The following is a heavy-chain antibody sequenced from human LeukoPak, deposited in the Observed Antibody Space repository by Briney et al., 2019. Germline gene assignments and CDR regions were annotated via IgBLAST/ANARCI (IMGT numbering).Heavy chain of an antibody. CDR2: VNPNSGGT. CDR1: GYTFTGYY. V-gene: IGHV1-2*02. Sequence: ASVKVSCKASGYTFTGYYMHWVRQAPGQGLEWMGWVNPNSGGTNYAQKFQGRVTMTRDTSISTAYMELSRLRSGDTAVYYCARVSRLRLGELSNDAFDIWGQGTMVTVSS. J-gene: IGHJ3*02. D-gene: IGHD3-16*02. CDR3: ARVSRLRLGELSNDAFDI.